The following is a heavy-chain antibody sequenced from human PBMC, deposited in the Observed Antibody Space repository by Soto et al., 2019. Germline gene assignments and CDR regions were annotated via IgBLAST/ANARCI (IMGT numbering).Heavy chain of an antibody. D-gene: IGHD3-22*01. J-gene: IGHJ4*02. CDR2: ISYDGSNK. CDR1: GFTFSSHG. CDR3: AKDRYYYDSSAAGVSDY. Sequence: SGGGVVQPGRSLRLSCAASGFTFSSHGMHWVRQAPGKGLEWVAVISYDGSNKYHADSVKGRFTISRDNSKNTLYLQMNSLRAEDTAVYYCAKDRYYYDSSAAGVSDYWGQGTLVTVSS. V-gene: IGHV3-30*18.